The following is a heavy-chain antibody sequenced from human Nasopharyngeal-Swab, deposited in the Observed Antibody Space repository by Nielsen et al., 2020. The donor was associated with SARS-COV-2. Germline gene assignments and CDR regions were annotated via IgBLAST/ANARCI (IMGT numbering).Heavy chain of an antibody. CDR2: ISFDVINQ. CDR3: ARDILGSSGWKHFDS. V-gene: IGHV3-30*04. Sequence: GESLKISCAASGFTFSHSAMHWVRQAPGKGLEWVAYISFDVINQAYAESARGRFTVSRDNSKNTLFLQMNSLIIEDTAVYYCARDILGSSGWKHFDSWGQGTLVTVSS. D-gene: IGHD6-25*01. CDR1: GFTFSHSA. J-gene: IGHJ4*02.